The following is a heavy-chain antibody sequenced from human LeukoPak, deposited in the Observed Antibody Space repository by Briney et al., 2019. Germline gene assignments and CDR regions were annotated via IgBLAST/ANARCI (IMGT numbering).Heavy chain of an antibody. CDR3: AKDRPHSDSSGYYSHDAFDI. D-gene: IGHD3-22*01. CDR1: GFTLSNYD. J-gene: IGHJ3*02. CDR2: IRYDGSNK. V-gene: IGHV3-30*02. Sequence: GGSLRLSCAASGFTLSNYDMHWVRQAPGKGLEWVAFIRYDGSNKDYADSVKGRFTISRDNSKNTLLLQMNSLRAEDTAVYYCAKDRPHSDSSGYYSHDAFDIWGQGTTVTVSS.